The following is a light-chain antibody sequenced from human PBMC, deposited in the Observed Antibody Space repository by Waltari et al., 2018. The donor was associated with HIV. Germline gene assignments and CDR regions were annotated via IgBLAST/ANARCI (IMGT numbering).Light chain of an antibody. CDR3: ESYTSTSVWV. Sequence: QSALTQPASVSGSPGQSITISCTGSSSDVGGYNFVSWYQQHPGKAPRVLIYDVTTRPSGVSDRFSGSRSGDTASLTISGLHPEDEADYYCESYTSTSVWVFGGGTRLTVL. J-gene: IGLJ3*02. V-gene: IGLV2-14*03. CDR2: DVT. CDR1: SSDVGGYNF.